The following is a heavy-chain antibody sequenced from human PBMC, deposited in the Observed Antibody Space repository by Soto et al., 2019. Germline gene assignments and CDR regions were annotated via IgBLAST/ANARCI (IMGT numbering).Heavy chain of an antibody. V-gene: IGHV4-34*01. D-gene: IGHD2-15*01. CDR1: GGSFSGYY. Sequence: SETLSLTCAVYGGSFSGYYWSWIRQPPGKGLEWIGEINHSGSTNYNPSLKSRVTISVDTSKNQCSLKLSSVTAADTAVYYCARGPIKCSGGSCYSMDHSWFDPWGQGTLVTVSS. J-gene: IGHJ5*02. CDR3: ARGPIKCSGGSCYSMDHSWFDP. CDR2: INHSGST.